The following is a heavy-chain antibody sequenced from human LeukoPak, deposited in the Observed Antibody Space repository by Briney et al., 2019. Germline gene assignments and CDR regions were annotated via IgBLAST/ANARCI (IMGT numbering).Heavy chain of an antibody. CDR2: IWYGGSNK. J-gene: IGHJ6*02. D-gene: IGHD5-18*01. CDR3: AREQIQLWSDGTRNYYYYYGMDV. V-gene: IGHV3-33*08. CDR1: GFTFSSYS. Sequence: GGSLRLSCAASGFTFSSYSMNWVRQAPGKGLEWVAVIWYGGSNKYYADSVKGRFTISRDNSKNTLYLQMNSLRAEDTAVYYCAREQIQLWSDGTRNYYYYYGMDVWGQGTTVTVSS.